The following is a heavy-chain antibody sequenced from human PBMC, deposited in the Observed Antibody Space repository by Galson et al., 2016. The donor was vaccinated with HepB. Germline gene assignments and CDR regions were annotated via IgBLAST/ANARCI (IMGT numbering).Heavy chain of an antibody. CDR3: AKEGYSSSAHHYYDY. Sequence: SLRLSCAASGFTFSNYDMSWVRQAPGKGLEWVSTVSRSGGFTYYADSVKGRFTISRDNFKNTLDLQMNSLRAEDTAVYYCAKEGYSSSAHHYYDYWGQGTLVTVSS. D-gene: IGHD6-6*01. CDR1: GFTFSNYD. V-gene: IGHV3-23*01. CDR2: VSRSGGFT. J-gene: IGHJ4*02.